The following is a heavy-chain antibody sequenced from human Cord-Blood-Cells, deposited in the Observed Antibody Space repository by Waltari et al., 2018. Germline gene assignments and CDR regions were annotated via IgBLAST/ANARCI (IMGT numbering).Heavy chain of an antibody. CDR1: GFTCSSYA. J-gene: IGHJ4*02. D-gene: IGHD5-12*01. V-gene: IGHV3-30*04. CDR2: ISYDGSNK. Sequence: QVQLVESGGGVVQPGRSLRLSCAASGFTCSSYAIHWVRQAPGKGLEWVAVISYDGSNKYYADSVKGRFTISRDNSKNTLYLQMNSLRAEDTAVYYCARGLVATYPDYWGQGTLVTVSS. CDR3: ARGLVATYPDY.